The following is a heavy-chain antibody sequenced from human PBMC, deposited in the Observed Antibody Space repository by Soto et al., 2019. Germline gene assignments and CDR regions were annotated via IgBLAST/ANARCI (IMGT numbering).Heavy chain of an antibody. CDR3: ARGVWGRLYDSSGPYDYNWFDP. D-gene: IGHD3-22*01. J-gene: IGHJ5*02. Sequence: SETLSLTCTVSGGSISSYYWSWIRQPPGKGLEWIGYIYYSGSTNYNPSLKSRVTISVDTSKNQFSLKLSSVTAADTAVYYCARGVWGRLYDSSGPYDYNWFDPWGQGTLVTVSS. CDR2: IYYSGST. V-gene: IGHV4-59*01. CDR1: GGSISSYY.